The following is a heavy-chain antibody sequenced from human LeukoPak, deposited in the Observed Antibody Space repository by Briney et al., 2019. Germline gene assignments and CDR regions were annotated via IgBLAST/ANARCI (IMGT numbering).Heavy chain of an antibody. Sequence: ASVKVSCKASGYTFTGYYMHWVRQAPGQGLEWMGIINPSGGSTSYAQKFQGRVTMTRDTFTSTVYMELSSLRSEDTAVYYCARTPTVTPTKRYFDYWGQGTLVTVSS. V-gene: IGHV1-46*01. J-gene: IGHJ4*02. CDR1: GYTFTGYY. D-gene: IGHD4-17*01. CDR3: ARTPTVTPTKRYFDY. CDR2: INPSGGST.